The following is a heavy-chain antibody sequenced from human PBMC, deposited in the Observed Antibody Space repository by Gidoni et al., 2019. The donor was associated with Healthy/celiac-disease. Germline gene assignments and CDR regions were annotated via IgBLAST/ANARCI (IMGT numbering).Heavy chain of an antibody. V-gene: IGHV3-11*01. CDR2: ISSSGSTI. J-gene: IGHJ6*02. Sequence: CRASGFTFSDYYMSWIRQAPGKGLEWVPYISSSGSTIYYAVSVKGRFTISRDNAKNSLYLQMSSLGAEDTAVYYCARSNRGRYYGMDVWGQGTTVTVS. CDR1: GFTFSDYY. CDR3: ARSNRGRYYGMDV. D-gene: IGHD7-27*01.